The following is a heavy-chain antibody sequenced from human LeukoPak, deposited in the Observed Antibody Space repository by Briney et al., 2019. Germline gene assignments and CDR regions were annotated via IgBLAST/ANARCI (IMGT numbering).Heavy chain of an antibody. CDR3: ARDRDIVVVTAIPGAFDY. CDR2: INQHGSET. D-gene: IGHD2-21*02. J-gene: IGHJ4*02. V-gene: IGHV3-7*01. Sequence: TGGSLRLSCEVSGFSFSTYWMTWVRQAPGKGLEWVANINQHGSETYYVDSVKGRFIISRDNAKNSLYLQMNSLRAEDTAVYYCARDRDIVVVTAIPGAFDYWGQGTLVTVSS. CDR1: GFSFSTYW.